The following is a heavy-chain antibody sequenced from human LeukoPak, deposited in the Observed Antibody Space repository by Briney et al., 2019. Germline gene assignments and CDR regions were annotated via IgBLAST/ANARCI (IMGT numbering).Heavy chain of an antibody. V-gene: IGHV3-7*01. CDR1: GFTFSSYG. CDR3: ARVSSSWFDY. CDR2: IKQDGSEK. Sequence: GGSLRLSCAASGFTFSSYGMHWVRQAPGKGLEWVANIKQDGSEKYYVDSVKGRFTISRDNAKNSLYLQMNSLRAEDTAVYYCARVSSSWFDYWGQGTLVTVPS. D-gene: IGHD6-13*01. J-gene: IGHJ4*02.